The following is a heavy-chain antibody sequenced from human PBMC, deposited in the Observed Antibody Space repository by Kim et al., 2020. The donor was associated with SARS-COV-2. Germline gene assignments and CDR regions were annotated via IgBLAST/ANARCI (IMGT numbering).Heavy chain of an antibody. CDR3: ARVWNYDYYYYYMDV. J-gene: IGHJ6*03. CDR1: GGTFSSYA. Sequence: SVKVSCKASGGTFSSYAISWVRQAPGQGLGWMGGIIPIFGTANYAQKFQGRVTITADESTSTAYMELSSLRSEDTAVYYCARVWNYDYYYYYMDVWGKGTTVTVSS. D-gene: IGHD1-7*01. CDR2: IIPIFGTA. V-gene: IGHV1-69*13.